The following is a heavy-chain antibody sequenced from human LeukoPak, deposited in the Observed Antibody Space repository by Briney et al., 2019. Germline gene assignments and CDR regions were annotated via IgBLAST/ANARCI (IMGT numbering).Heavy chain of an antibody. J-gene: IGHJ4*02. D-gene: IGHD2-15*01. V-gene: IGHV3-72*01. CDR3: ARAFCYSGGTCYSDYNDY. CDR1: GFTFSDYY. CDR2: TRNRANGYTT. Sequence: GGSLRLSCAASGFTFSDYYMDWVRQAPGKGLEWVGRTRNRANGYTTEYAASVEGRFTVSRDNSKNSLFLQTNGLKPEDTAVYSCARAFCYSGGTCYSDYNDYWGQGALVTVSS.